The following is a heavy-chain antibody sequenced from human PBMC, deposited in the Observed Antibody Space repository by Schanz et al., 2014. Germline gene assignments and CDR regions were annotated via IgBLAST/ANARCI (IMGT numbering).Heavy chain of an antibody. V-gene: IGHV1-69*02. J-gene: IGHJ4*02. CDR2: IIPILGIA. Sequence: QVQLVQSGAEVKKPGSSVKVSCKASGGTFSSYSISWVRQAPGQGLEWMGRIIPILGIATYAQKFQGRVTITADKSTFTAYMDVSSLRSEDTTVYYCASSGAAYSSSWDFDYWGQGTLVTVSS. CDR3: ASSGAAYSSSWDFDY. CDR1: GGTFSSYS. D-gene: IGHD6-13*01.